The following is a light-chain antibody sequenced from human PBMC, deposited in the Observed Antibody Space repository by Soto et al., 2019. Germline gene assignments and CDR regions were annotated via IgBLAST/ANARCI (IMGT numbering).Light chain of an antibody. CDR1: PSIVSG. CDR3: QQYNSYSPLYT. CDR2: DAS. V-gene: IGKV1-5*01. Sequence: DIQMTQSPSPLSASVGAGFPIPCRASPSIVSGWAWYQQKPGKAPKFLIYDASSLESGVPSRFSGSGSGTEFTLTISSLQPDDFATYYCQQYNSYSPLYTFGQGTKLEIK. J-gene: IGKJ2*01.